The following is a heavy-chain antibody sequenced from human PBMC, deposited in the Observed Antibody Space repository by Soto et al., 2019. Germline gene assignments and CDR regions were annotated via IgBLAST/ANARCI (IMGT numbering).Heavy chain of an antibody. CDR1: GGSISSGGYS. CDR2: IYHSGST. V-gene: IGHV4-30-2*06. Sequence: SETLSLTCAVSGGSISSGGYSWSWIRQSPGKGLEWIGYIYHSGSTYYNPSLKSRVTISVDRSENQFSLKLTSVTAADTAVYYCARGGYCSSTSCHRPPGHWFDPWGQGTLVTVSS. J-gene: IGHJ5*02. D-gene: IGHD2-2*01. CDR3: ARGGYCSSTSCHRPPGHWFDP.